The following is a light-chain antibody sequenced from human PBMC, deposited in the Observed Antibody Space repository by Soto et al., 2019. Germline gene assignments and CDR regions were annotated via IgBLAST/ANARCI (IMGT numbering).Light chain of an antibody. CDR1: TGAVTSDHY. V-gene: IGLV7-46*01. Sequence: QAVVTQEPSLTVSPGGTLTLTCGSSTGAVTSDHYPYWFQQKPGQAPRTLIYNTTNRHSWTPARFSGSLLGDKAALALSGAQPEDEAEYFCLLSYGGTHSVFGAGTKLTVL. CDR2: NTT. J-gene: IGLJ1*01. CDR3: LLSYGGTHSV.